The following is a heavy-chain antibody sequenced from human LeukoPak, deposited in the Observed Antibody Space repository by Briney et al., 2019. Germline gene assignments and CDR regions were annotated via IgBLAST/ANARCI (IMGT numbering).Heavy chain of an antibody. V-gene: IGHV3-64*01. J-gene: IGHJ4*02. CDR3: AREESTATITLDY. CDR2: ISSNGGST. Sequence: GGSLRLSCAASGFTFSSYAMHWVRQAPGKGLEYVSAISSNGGSTYYANSVKGRFTISRDNSKNTLYLQMGSLRAEDVAVYYCAREESTATITLDYWGQGTLVTVSS. D-gene: IGHD5-24*01. CDR1: GFTFSSYA.